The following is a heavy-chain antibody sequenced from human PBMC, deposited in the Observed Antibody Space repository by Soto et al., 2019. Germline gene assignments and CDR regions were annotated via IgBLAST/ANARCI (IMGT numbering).Heavy chain of an antibody. V-gene: IGHV3-23*01. CDR1: GFSFSDYA. CDR3: ARDLQMRIALIVDWWPHNAFDV. J-gene: IGHJ3*01. Sequence: AGGSLRLSCVASGFSFSDYAMAWVRQAPGKGLEWVSVFSGSAGGTSYADSVKGRFTISRDNSNSTLYLQMNSLRAEDTAVYYCARDLQMRIALIVDWWPHNAFDVWGQGTIVTVSS. CDR2: FSGSAGGT. D-gene: IGHD3-9*01.